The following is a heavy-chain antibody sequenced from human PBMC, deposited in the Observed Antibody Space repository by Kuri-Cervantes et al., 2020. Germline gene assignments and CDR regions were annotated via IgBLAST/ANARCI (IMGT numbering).Heavy chain of an antibody. CDR3: ARGARGYYGSGSYSRWYFDL. CDR2: ISYDGTNK. V-gene: IGHV3-33*05. D-gene: IGHD3-10*01. CDR1: GYTFTGYY. Sequence: SCKASGYTFTGYYMHWVRQAPGKGLEWVAVISYDGTNKYYADSVKGRFTISRDNSKNTLYLQMNSLRAEDTAVYYCARGARGYYGSGSYSRWYFDLWGRGTLVTVSS. J-gene: IGHJ2*01.